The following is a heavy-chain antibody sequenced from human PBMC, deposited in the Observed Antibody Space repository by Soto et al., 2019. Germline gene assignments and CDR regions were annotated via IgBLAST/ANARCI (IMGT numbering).Heavy chain of an antibody. CDR1: RYTFTAYF. Sequence: QVQLVQSGAEVKKPGASVKVSCKASRYTFTAYFMHWVRQAPGQGLEWMGWINPNNGATNYGLSLQGRVTRTRDTSISTAYMELSSLGSDDTAVYYYASHEPGARFDPWGQGPLVIVSS. J-gene: IGHJ5*02. CDR2: INPNNGAT. CDR3: ASHEPGARFDP. V-gene: IGHV1-2*02.